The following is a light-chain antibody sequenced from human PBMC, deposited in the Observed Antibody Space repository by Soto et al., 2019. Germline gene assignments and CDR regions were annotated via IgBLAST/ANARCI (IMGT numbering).Light chain of an antibody. CDR1: QSVSSN. J-gene: IGKJ1*01. CDR3: KQYNNWPPWT. CDR2: GAS. Sequence: EIVMTQSPATLSVSPGERATLSCRASQSVSSNLAWYQQKPGQAPRLLIYGASTRATGIPARFSGSGSGTEFTLTISSLQSEEFAVYYCKQYNNWPPWTFGHGTKVEIK. V-gene: IGKV3-15*01.